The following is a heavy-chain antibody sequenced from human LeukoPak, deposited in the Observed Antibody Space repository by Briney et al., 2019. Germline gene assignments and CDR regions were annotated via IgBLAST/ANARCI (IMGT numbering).Heavy chain of an antibody. D-gene: IGHD2/OR15-2a*01. V-gene: IGHV3-30*02. CDR1: GFTFSSYG. CDR2: IRYDGSNK. J-gene: IGHJ3*02. CDR3: AKDFSMSSARGNAFDI. Sequence: GGSLRLSCAASGFTFSSYGMHWVRQAPGKGLEWVAFIRYDGSNKYYADSVKGRFTISRDKSKNTLYLQMNSLRAEDTAVYYCAKDFSMSSARGNAFDIWGQGTMVTVSS.